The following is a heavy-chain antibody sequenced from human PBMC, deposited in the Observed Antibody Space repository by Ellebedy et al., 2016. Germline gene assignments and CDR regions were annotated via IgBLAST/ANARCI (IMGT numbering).Heavy chain of an antibody. Sequence: ASVKVSCKASGYAFTSYGITWVRQAPGQGLEWMGWISTDNGNTKYVEKFQGRVTMTTDTATSTANMELRSLRSDDTAVYYCARDPQGVTEDYWGQGTLVIVSS. D-gene: IGHD5-18*01. CDR2: ISTDNGNT. J-gene: IGHJ4*02. CDR3: ARDPQGVTEDY. CDR1: GYAFTSYG. V-gene: IGHV1-18*04.